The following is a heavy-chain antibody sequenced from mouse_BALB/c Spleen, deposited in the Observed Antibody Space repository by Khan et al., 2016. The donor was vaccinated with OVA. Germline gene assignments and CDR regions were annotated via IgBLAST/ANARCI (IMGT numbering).Heavy chain of an antibody. CDR2: INPSSGYT. CDR3: AREGAYYRSDGWFAY. D-gene: IGHD2-14*01. V-gene: IGHV1-4*01. CDR1: GYTFTSYT. Sequence: QVQLKQSGAELARPGASVKMSCKASGYTFTSYTMHWVKQRPGQGLVWIGYINPSSGYTNYNQKFKDKATLTADKSSSTAYMQLSSLTSEDSAVYYSAREGAYYRSDGWFAYWGQGTMVTVSA. J-gene: IGHJ3*01.